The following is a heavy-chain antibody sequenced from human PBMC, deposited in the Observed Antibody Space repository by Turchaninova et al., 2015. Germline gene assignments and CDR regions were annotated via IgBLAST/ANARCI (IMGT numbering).Heavy chain of an antibody. CDR2: IGGTGGPI. D-gene: IGHD5-24*01. J-gene: IGHJ4*02. V-gene: IGHV3-48*02. CDR3: VRDGTVGDGYKSSFEY. CDR1: GFTSSSYN. Sequence: EVQLVESGGGLVQPGGSLRLACAASGFTSSSYNMDWVRQAPGKGLEWVSYIGGTGGPIYSAASVKGGFTVSREKARNSLYLQINRLGDEDTAVYYCVRDGTVGDGYKSSFEYWGQGILVTVSS.